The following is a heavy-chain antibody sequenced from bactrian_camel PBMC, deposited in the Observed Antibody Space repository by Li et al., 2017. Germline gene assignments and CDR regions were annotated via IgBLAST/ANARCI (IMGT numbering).Heavy chain of an antibody. CDR2: TDAGGGTT. CDR1: GFTFSSLW. J-gene: IGHJ4*01. V-gene: IGHV3S1*01. CDR3: AASDCLYALFY. Sequence: HVQLVESGGGLVQPGGSLRLSCAASGFTFSSLWMSWVRQAPGKGLEWVSSTDAGGGTTYYADSVKGRFDFSRDNAKNTVYLQMNSLKSEDTAVYYCAASDCLYALFYWGEGTQVTVS. D-gene: IGHD1*01.